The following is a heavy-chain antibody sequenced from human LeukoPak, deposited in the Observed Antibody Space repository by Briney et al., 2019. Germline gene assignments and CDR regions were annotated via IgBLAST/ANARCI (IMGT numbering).Heavy chain of an antibody. D-gene: IGHD2-2*01. CDR3: ARGGEYCSSTSCLNDAFDI. V-gene: IGHV1-2*04. CDR1: GYTFTGYY. J-gene: IGHJ3*02. Sequence: ASVKVSCKASGYTFTGYYMHWVRQAPGQGLEWMGWINPNSGGTYYAQKFQGWVTMTRDTSISTAYMELSRLRSDDTAVYYCARGGEYCSSTSCLNDAFDIWGQGTMVTVSS. CDR2: INPNSGGT.